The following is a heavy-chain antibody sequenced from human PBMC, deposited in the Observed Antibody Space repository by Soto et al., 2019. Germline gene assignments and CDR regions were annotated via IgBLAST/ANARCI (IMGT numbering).Heavy chain of an antibody. D-gene: IGHD6-19*01. V-gene: IGHV3-48*04. CDR3: AVGIAVARGYFDL. J-gene: IGHJ2*01. Sequence: EVQLVESGGGLVQPGGSLRLSCAASGFRFSSYSMNWVRQAPGKGPEWVSYIDHSSSSVRYVDSVEGRFTIPRDNAKDSLSLQMNSLRVEDTAMYYCAVGIAVARGYFDLWGRGTLVTVSS. CDR1: GFRFSSYS. CDR2: IDHSSSSV.